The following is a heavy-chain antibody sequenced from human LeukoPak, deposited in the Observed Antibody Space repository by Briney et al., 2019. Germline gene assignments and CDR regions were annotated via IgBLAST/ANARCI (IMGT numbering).Heavy chain of an antibody. V-gene: IGHV1-2*02. Sequence: ASVKVSCKASGYAFTSYGISWVRQAPGQGLEWMGWINPNSGGTNYAQKFQGRVTMTRDTSISTAYMELSRLRSDDTAVYYCARALHFDYWGQGTLVTVSS. CDR2: INPNSGGT. J-gene: IGHJ4*02. CDR1: GYAFTSYG. CDR3: ARALHFDY.